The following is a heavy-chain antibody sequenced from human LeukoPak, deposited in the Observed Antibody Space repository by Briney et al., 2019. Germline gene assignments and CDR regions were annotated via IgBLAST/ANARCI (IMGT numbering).Heavy chain of an antibody. J-gene: IGHJ4*02. CDR1: GGSISSYY. V-gene: IGHV4-59*01. CDR3: ARAGLSEGDFDS. CDR2: IYYSGSP. D-gene: IGHD3-16*01. Sequence: SETLSLTCTVSGGSISSYYWSWIRQPPGKGLEWIGYIYYSGSPNYNPSLKSRVTISVDTSKNQFSLKLSSVTAADTAVYYCARAGLSEGDFDSWGQGTLGTVSS.